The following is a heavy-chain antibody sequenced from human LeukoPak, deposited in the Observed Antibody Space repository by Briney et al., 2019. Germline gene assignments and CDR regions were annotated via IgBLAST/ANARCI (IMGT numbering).Heavy chain of an antibody. CDR3: AREIHNLGSCSSTGCYHDY. CDR2: IYTSGST. Sequence: PSETLSLTCTVSGGSISSYFWSWIRQPAGKGLEWIGRIYTSGSTNHNPSLKSRVTMSVDTSTNQFSLKLSSVTAADTAVYYCAREIHNLGSCSSTGCYHDYWGQGTLVTVSS. J-gene: IGHJ4*02. V-gene: IGHV4-4*07. D-gene: IGHD2-2*03. CDR1: GGSISSYF.